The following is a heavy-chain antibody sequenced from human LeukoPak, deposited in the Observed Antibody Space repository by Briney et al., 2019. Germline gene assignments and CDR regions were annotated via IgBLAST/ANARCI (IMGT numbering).Heavy chain of an antibody. Sequence: ASVKVSCKASGYTFTGYYMHWVRQAPGQGLEWMGWINPNSGGTNYAQKFQGWVTMTRDTSISTAYMELSRLRSDDTAMYYCATSRDCTSTTCYANFDYWGQGTLVTVSS. CDR2: INPNSGGT. CDR1: GYTFTGYY. D-gene: IGHD2-2*01. V-gene: IGHV1-2*04. CDR3: ATSRDCTSTTCYANFDY. J-gene: IGHJ4*02.